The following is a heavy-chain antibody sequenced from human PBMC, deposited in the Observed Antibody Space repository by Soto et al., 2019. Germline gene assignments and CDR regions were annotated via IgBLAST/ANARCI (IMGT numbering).Heavy chain of an antibody. CDR1: GYTFTSYA. D-gene: IGHD6-6*01. CDR2: MNPSSGNT. J-gene: IGHJ5*02. Sequence: GASVKVSCKASGYTFTSYAMHWVRQAPGQRLEWMGWMNPSSGNTKYAQKFQGRVTMTRNTSISTAYMELSSLRSEDTAVYYCAREESGYSSSSNWFDPWGQGTLVTVSS. CDR3: AREESGYSSSSNWFDP. V-gene: IGHV1-8*02.